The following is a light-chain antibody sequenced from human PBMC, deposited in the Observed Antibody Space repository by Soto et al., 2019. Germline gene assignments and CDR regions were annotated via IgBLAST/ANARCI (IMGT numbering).Light chain of an antibody. CDR3: NQRSNWPLS. CDR1: QSVSSY. CDR2: DAS. V-gene: IGKV3-11*01. Sequence: EIGLTQSPATLSLSPGERATLSCRASQSVSSYLAWYQQKPGQTPRLLIYDASNRATGIPSRISGSWSGTDFTLTIRCLEPEECAGYYCNQRSNWPLSSDVGTKVEIK. J-gene: IGKJ4*01.